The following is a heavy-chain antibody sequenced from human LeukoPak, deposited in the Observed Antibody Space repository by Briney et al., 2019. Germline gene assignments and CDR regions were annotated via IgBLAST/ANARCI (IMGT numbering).Heavy chain of an antibody. V-gene: IGHV3-74*01. CDR3: ARKAGGYCYGPLDY. D-gene: IGHD5-18*01. CDR2: INSDGSST. J-gene: IGHJ4*02. CDR1: GFTFSSYW. Sequence: GGSLRLSCAASGFTFSSYWMHWVRQAPGKGLVWGSRINSDGSSTSYADSVKGRFTISRDNAKNTLYLQMNSLRAEDTAVYYCARKAGGYCYGPLDYWGQGTLVTVSS.